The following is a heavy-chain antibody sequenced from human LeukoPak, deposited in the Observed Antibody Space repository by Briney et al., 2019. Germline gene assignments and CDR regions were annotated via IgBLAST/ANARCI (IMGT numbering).Heavy chain of an antibody. V-gene: IGHV3-23*01. CDR3: AKGSIVVVINDFDY. CDR1: GFTFSSYA. J-gene: IGHJ4*02. CDR2: ISGSGGST. D-gene: IGHD3-22*01. Sequence: GGSLRLSCAASGFTFSSYAMSWVRQAPGKGLEWVSAISGSGGSTYYADSVKGRFTISRDNSKNTLYLQMNSLRAEDAAVYYCAKGSIVVVINDFDYWGQGTLVTVSS.